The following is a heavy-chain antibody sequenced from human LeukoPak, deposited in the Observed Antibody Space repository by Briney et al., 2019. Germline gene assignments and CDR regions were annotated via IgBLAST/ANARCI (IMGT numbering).Heavy chain of an antibody. V-gene: IGHV4-39*01. CDR3: ARQWETTVLYYYYGMDV. Sequence: SETLSLTCTVSGGSISSSSYYWGWIRQPPGKGLEWIRSIYYSGSTYYNPSLKSRVTTSVDTSKNQFSLKLSSVTAADTAVYYCARQWETTVLYYYYGMDVWGQGTTVTVSS. CDR1: GGSISSSSYY. CDR2: IYYSGST. J-gene: IGHJ6*02. D-gene: IGHD4-17*01.